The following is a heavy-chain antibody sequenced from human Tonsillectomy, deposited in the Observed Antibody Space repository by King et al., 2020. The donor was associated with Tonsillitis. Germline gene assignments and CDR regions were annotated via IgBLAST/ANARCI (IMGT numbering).Heavy chain of an antibody. Sequence: VQLVESGGGVVQPRGSLRLSCAASGFTFDDYAMHWVRQAPGKGLEWVSLISGDGSSTYYADSVKGRFTISRDNSKNSLYLQMASLRTDDTALYYCAKAGYSGYDYLEVGYWGQGTLVTVSS. CDR2: ISGDGSST. CDR3: AKAGYSGYDYLEVGY. J-gene: IGHJ4*02. CDR1: GFTFDDYA. D-gene: IGHD5-12*01. V-gene: IGHV3-43*02.